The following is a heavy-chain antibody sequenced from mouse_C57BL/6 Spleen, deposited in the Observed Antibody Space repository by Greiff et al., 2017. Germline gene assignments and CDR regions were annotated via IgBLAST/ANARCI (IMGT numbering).Heavy chain of an antibody. CDR3: ARDYYGSSYGFAY. CDR2: IWGVGST. J-gene: IGHJ3*01. V-gene: IGHV2-6*01. D-gene: IGHD1-1*01. CDR1: GFSLTSYG. Sequence: VQGVESGPGLVAPSQSLSITCTVSGFSLTSYGVDWVRQSPGKGLEWLGVIWGVGSTNYNSALKSRLSISKDNSKSQVFLKMNSLQTDDTAMYYCARDYYGSSYGFAYWGQGTLVTVSA.